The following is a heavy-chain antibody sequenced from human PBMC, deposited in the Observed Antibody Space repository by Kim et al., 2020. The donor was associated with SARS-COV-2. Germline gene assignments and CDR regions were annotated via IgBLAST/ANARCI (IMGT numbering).Heavy chain of an antibody. Sequence: SETLSLTCTVSGGSISSSSYYWGWIRQPPGKGLEWIGSIYYSGSTYYNPSLKSRVTISVDTSKNQFSLKLSSVTAADTAVYYCARPPVAGTGSLDAFDIWGQGTMVTVSS. CDR1: GGSISSSSYY. D-gene: IGHD6-19*01. CDR3: ARPPVAGTGSLDAFDI. CDR2: IYYSGST. V-gene: IGHV4-39*01. J-gene: IGHJ3*02.